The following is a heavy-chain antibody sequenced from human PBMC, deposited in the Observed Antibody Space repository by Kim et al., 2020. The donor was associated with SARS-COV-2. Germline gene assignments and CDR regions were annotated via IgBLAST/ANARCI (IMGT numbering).Heavy chain of an antibody. CDR3: AKDPVYYGSGSYYVDY. Sequence: GGSLRLSCTASGFTFSSYAMSWVRQAPGKGLEWLSAISGSDDNTYYTDSVKGRFTISRDISKSTLYLQMNSLRAEDTAVSYCAKDPVYYGSGSYYVDYWG. D-gene: IGHD3-10*01. V-gene: IGHV3-23*01. CDR1: GFTFSSYA. CDR2: ISGSDDNT. J-gene: IGHJ4*01.